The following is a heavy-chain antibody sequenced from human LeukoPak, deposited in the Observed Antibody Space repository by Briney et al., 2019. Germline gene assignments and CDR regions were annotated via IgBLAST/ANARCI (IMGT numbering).Heavy chain of an antibody. V-gene: IGHV3-23*01. CDR2: ISGSGGST. J-gene: IGHJ4*02. CDR3: ARDLIYYDSSGSDY. CDR1: GFTFSSYA. D-gene: IGHD3-22*01. Sequence: GGSLRLSCAASGFTFSSYAISWVRQAPGKGLEWVSAISGSGGSTYYADSVKGRFTISRDNAKNSLYLQMNSLRAEDTAVYYCARDLIYYDSSGSDYWGQGTLVTVSS.